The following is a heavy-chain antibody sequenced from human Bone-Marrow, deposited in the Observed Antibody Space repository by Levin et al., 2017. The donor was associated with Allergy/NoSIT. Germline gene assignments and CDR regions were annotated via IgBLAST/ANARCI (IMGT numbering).Heavy chain of an antibody. CDR3: ARHVAAAGRGPAAFDY. CDR1: GGSINTYY. CDR2: IYYSGST. J-gene: IGHJ4*02. Sequence: SQTLSLTCTVSGGSINTYYWSWIRQPPGKGLEWIGYIYYSGSTSYNPSLKSRVTISLDTSKNQFSLKLSSVTAAHTAVYYCARHVAAAGRGPAAFDYWGQGTLVTVSS. D-gene: IGHD6-13*01. V-gene: IGHV4-59*08.